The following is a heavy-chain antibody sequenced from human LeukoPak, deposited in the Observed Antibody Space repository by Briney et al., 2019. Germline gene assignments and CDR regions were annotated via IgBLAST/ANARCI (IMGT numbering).Heavy chain of an antibody. CDR1: GGSFSGYY. CDR2: INHSGST. V-gene: IGHV4-34*01. Sequence: PSETLSLTCAVYGGSFSGYYWSWIRQPPGKGLEWIGEINHSGSTNYNPSLKSRVTISVDTSKNQFSLKLSSVTAADTAVYYCARIRFLEWSHYYYYYMDVWGKGTTVTVSS. J-gene: IGHJ6*03. CDR3: ARIRFLEWSHYYYYYMDV. D-gene: IGHD3-3*01.